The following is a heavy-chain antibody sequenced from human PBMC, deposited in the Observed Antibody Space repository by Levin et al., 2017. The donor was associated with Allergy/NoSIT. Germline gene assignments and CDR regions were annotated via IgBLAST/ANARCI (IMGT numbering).Heavy chain of an antibody. Sequence: RSQTLSLTCAVSGGSISSYYWSWIRQPPGKGLEWIGCINDSGSTKYNPSLKSRVTISVDTSKNQFSLTLGSVTAADTAVYYCARDRTIVTTKDVYYYGMDVWGQGTTVTVSS. V-gene: IGHV4-59*01. CDR2: INDSGST. J-gene: IGHJ6*02. CDR1: GGSISSYY. D-gene: IGHD5-12*01. CDR3: ARDRTIVTTKDVYYYGMDV.